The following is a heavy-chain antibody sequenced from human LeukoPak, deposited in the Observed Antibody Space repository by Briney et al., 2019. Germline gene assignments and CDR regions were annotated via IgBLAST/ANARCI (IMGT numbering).Heavy chain of an antibody. Sequence: GRSLRLSCAASGFTFDDYAMHWVRQAPGKGLEWVSGISWNSGSIGYADSVKGRFTISRDNAKNSLYLQMNSLRAEDTALYYCAKDAYYYDTTGAFDIWGQGTMVTVSS. CDR3: AKDAYYYDTTGAFDI. V-gene: IGHV3-9*01. CDR1: GFTFDDYA. D-gene: IGHD3-22*01. J-gene: IGHJ3*02. CDR2: ISWNSGSI.